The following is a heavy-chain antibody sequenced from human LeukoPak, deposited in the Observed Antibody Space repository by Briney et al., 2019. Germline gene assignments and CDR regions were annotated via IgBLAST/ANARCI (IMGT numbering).Heavy chain of an antibody. Sequence: GESLKISCKGSGYNFTIYWIGWVRQMPGKGLEWMGIIYPGDSDTRYSPSFQGQVTISADKSISTAYLQWSSLKASDTAMYYCAIFDFLFGEINNWFDPWGQGTLVTVSS. J-gene: IGHJ5*02. CDR3: AIFDFLFGEINNWFDP. D-gene: IGHD3-16*01. CDR1: GYNFTIYW. CDR2: IYPGDSDT. V-gene: IGHV5-51*01.